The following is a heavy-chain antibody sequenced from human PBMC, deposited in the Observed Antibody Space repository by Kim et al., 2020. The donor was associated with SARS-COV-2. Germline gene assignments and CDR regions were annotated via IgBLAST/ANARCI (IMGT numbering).Heavy chain of an antibody. CDR1: GFSLSTSGMC. J-gene: IGHJ3*02. Sequence: SGPTLVNPTQTLTLTCTFSGFSLSTSGMCVSWIRQPPGKALEWLALIDWDDDKYYSTSLKTRLTISKDTSKNQVVLTMTNMDPVDTATYYCARIYSSDYYDSSCYYLTDAFDIWGQGTMVTVSS. CDR2: IDWDDDK. D-gene: IGHD3-22*01. CDR3: ARIYSSDYYDSSCYYLTDAFDI. V-gene: IGHV2-70*01.